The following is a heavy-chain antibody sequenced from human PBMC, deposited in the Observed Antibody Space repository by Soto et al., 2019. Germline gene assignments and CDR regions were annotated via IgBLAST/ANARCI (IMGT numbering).Heavy chain of an antibody. Sequence: QVQLVQSGAEVKKPGASVKVSCKASGYTFTSYYMHWVRQAPGQGLEWMGIINPSGGSTSYAQRFQGRVTMTRDTSTSTVYMELSSLRSEDTAVYYCARPGTEWELHYWGQGTLVTVSS. CDR3: ARPGTEWELHY. CDR1: GYTFTSYY. J-gene: IGHJ4*02. CDR2: INPSGGST. D-gene: IGHD1-26*01. V-gene: IGHV1-46*03.